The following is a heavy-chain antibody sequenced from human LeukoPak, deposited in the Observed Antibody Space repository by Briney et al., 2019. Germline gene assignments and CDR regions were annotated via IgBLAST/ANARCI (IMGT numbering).Heavy chain of an antibody. J-gene: IGHJ4*02. CDR1: GDSVSSNSVT. Sequence: SQTLSLTCAISGDSVSSNSVTWNWIRQSPSRGLEWLGRTYYRSKWYNDYAVSVKSRITINPDTSKNQFSLQLNSVTPEDTAVYYCAREGIAVAGTTYYFDYWGQGTLVTVSS. D-gene: IGHD6-19*01. CDR3: AREGIAVAGTTYYFDY. V-gene: IGHV6-1*01. CDR2: TYYRSKWYN.